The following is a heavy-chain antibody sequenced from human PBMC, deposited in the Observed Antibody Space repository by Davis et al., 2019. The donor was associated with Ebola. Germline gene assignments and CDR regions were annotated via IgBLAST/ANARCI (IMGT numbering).Heavy chain of an antibody. D-gene: IGHD2-2*01. CDR1: GGSISSGGYS. CDR3: ARVEPAASSPSYYYMDV. V-gene: IGHV4-30-2*01. Sequence: PSETLSLTCAVSGGSISSGGYSWSWIRQPPGKGLEWIGYIYHSGSTYYNPSLKSRVTISVDRSKNQFSLKLSSVTAADTAVYYCARVEPAASSPSYYYMDVWGKGTTVTVSS. J-gene: IGHJ6*03. CDR2: IYHSGST.